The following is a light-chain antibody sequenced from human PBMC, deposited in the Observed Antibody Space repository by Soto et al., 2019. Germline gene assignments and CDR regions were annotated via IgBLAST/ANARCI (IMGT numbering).Light chain of an antibody. J-gene: IGKJ2*01. CDR3: QHYGSAPFT. V-gene: IGKV3-20*01. CDR2: GAS. Sequence: IVLTQSPGSLSLSPGERATLSWRASQSVSSNYLAWYQHKPGQAPRLLIYGASSRASDIPDRFSGSGSGTDFTLIISRLEPEDFAVYYCQHYGSAPFTFGQGTKLEIK. CDR1: QSVSSNY.